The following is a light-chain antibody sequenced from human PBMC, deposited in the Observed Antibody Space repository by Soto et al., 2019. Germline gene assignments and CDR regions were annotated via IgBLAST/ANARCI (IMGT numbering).Light chain of an antibody. CDR1: QSVSSN. V-gene: IGKV3-15*01. Sequence: EIVMTQSPATLSVSPGERATLSCRASQSVSSNLAWYQQKPGQAPRLLIYGASTRATGIPARCSGSGSGTSFSLTISSLQSAEFAVYYCQQYNNWPPYTFGQGTKLEIK. J-gene: IGKJ2*01. CDR2: GAS. CDR3: QQYNNWPPYT.